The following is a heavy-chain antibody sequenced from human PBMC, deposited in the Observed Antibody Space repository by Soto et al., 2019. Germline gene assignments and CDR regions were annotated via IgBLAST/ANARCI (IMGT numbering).Heavy chain of an antibody. J-gene: IGHJ6*04. Sequence: EVQLVESGGGLVQPGGSLRLSCTASGFAVRHNYMTWVRQAPGKGLEWVSLIYSGGDTAYADSVKGRFTISRHTSQNTLYLQMNSLRAEDTAVEYCARKTDSMPSGGDVWGKGTAVTVSS. D-gene: IGHD3-10*01. CDR1: GFAVRHNY. CDR2: IYSGGDT. CDR3: ARKTDSMPSGGDV. V-gene: IGHV3-53*04.